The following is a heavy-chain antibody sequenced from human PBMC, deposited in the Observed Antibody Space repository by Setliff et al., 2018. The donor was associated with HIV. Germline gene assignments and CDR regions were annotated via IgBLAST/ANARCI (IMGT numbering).Heavy chain of an antibody. CDR3: ARGAYYDFWSGFESGFDY. Sequence: ASVKVSCKASGYTFNFFYMHWVRQAPGQGLEWMGWINPNSGGTNYAQKFQDRVTMTRDTSISTVYMELSNLRSDDTAVYYCARGAYYDFWSGFESGFDYWGQGTLVTVSS. V-gene: IGHV1-2*02. J-gene: IGHJ4*02. CDR2: INPNSGGT. CDR1: GYTFNFFY. D-gene: IGHD3-3*01.